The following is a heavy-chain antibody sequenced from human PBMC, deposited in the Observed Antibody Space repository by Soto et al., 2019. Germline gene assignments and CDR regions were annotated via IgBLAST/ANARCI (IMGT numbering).Heavy chain of an antibody. CDR1: GFTFSSYW. V-gene: IGHV3-7*01. CDR3: ARVPQRALWFGELLYFDY. Sequence: GGSLRLSCAASGFTFSSYWMSWVRQAPGKGLEWVANIKQDGSEKYYVDSVKGRFTISRDNAKNSLYLQMNSLRAEDTAVYYCARVPQRALWFGELLYFDYWGQGTLVTVSS. CDR2: IKQDGSEK. J-gene: IGHJ4*02. D-gene: IGHD3-10*01.